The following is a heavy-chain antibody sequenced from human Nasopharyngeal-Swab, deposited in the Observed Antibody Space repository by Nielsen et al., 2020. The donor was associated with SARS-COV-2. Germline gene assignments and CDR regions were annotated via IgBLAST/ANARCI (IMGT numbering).Heavy chain of an antibody. CDR3: ARESPPDWYFDL. Sequence: SETLSLTCTVSGGSISSSSYYWGWIRQPPGKGLEWIGSIYYSGSTYYNPSLKSRVTISVDTSKNQLSLKLSSVTAADTAVYYCARESPPDWYFDLWGRGTLVTVSS. CDR1: GGSISSSSYY. V-gene: IGHV4-39*07. J-gene: IGHJ2*01. CDR2: IYYSGST.